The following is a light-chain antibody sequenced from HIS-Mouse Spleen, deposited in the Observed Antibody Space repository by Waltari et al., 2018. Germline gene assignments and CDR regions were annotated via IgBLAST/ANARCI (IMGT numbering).Light chain of an antibody. CDR3: QQYYSTPWT. CDR2: WAS. CDR1: QSVLSSSNNKNY. J-gene: IGKJ1*01. Sequence: DIVMPQSPDSLAVSLGERPTINCKSSQSVLSSSNNKNYLAWYQQKPGQPPKLLIYWASTRESGVPDRFSGSGSGTDFTLTISSLQAEDVAVYYCQQYYSTPWTFGQGTKVEIK. V-gene: IGKV4-1*01.